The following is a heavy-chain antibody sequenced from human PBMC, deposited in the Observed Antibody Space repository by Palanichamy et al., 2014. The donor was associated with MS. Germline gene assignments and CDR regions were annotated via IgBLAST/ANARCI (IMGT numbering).Heavy chain of an antibody. D-gene: IGHD3-16*02. CDR2: IRYDGSDN. CDR3: TKELSSYREAFDY. CDR1: IHIQYYG. V-gene: IGHV3-30*02. Sequence: QVQMVESGGGVVQPGGSLRLSWCSVRIHIQYYGMHWVRQAPGEGLEWVAFIRYDGSDNFYADSVKGRFTISRDTSRNTLHLHMNSLRTEDSAVYYCTKELSSYREAFDYWGQGTLVTVSS. J-gene: IGHJ4*02.